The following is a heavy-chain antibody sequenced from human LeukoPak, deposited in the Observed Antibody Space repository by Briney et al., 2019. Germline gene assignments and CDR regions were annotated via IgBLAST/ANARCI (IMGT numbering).Heavy chain of an antibody. CDR1: GYSISSGYY. CDR2: IYHSGST. Sequence: PSETLSLTCAVSGYSISSGYYWGWIRQPPGKGLEWIGVIYHSGSTYYNPSLKSRVTISVDTSKNQFSLKLSSVTAADTAVYYCARAHCSGGRCYSDYYYGMDVWGQGTTVTVSS. J-gene: IGHJ6*02. CDR3: ARAHCSGGRCYSDYYYGMDV. D-gene: IGHD2-15*01. V-gene: IGHV4-38-2*01.